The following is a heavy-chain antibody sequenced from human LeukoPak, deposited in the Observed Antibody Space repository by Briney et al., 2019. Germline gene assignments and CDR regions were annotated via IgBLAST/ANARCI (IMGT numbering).Heavy chain of an antibody. D-gene: IGHD6-13*01. J-gene: IGHJ3*02. V-gene: IGHV1-3*01. CDR1: GYTFTSYA. CDR3: ASGLRQQLVLAFDI. Sequence: ASVKVSCKASGYTFTSYAMHWVRQAPGQRLEWMGWINAGNGNTKYSQKFQGRVTITRDTSASTAYMELSRLRSDDTAVYYCASGLRQQLVLAFDIWGQGTMVTVSS. CDR2: INAGNGNT.